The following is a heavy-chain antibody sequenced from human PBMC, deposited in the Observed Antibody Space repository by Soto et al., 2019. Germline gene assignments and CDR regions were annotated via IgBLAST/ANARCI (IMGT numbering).Heavy chain of an antibody. D-gene: IGHD2-21*01. CDR2: IKQDGSEK. CDR1: GFTRSSYW. J-gene: IGHJ6*02. CDR3: ASILTQGYYYGMDV. Sequence: PGGSLRLSCAASGFTRSSYWMSWVRQAPGKGLEWVANIKQDGSEKYYVDSVKGRFTISRDNAKNSLYLQMNSLRAEDTAVYYCASILTQGYYYGMDVWGQGTTVTVSS. V-gene: IGHV3-7*03.